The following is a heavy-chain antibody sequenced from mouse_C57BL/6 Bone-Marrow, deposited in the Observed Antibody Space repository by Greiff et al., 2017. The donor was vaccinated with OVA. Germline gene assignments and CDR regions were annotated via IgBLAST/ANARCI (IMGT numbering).Heavy chain of an antibody. Sequence: VQLQQSGTVLARPGASVKLSCKTSGYTFTSYWMHWVKQRPGQGLEWIGAIYPGNSDTSYNQKFKGKAKLTAVTSASTAYMELSSLTNEDSAVYYCTRCDGYCAWFAYWGQGTLVTVSA. D-gene: IGHD2-3*01. CDR3: TRCDGYCAWFAY. J-gene: IGHJ3*01. CDR1: GYTFTSYW. V-gene: IGHV1-5*01. CDR2: IYPGNSDT.